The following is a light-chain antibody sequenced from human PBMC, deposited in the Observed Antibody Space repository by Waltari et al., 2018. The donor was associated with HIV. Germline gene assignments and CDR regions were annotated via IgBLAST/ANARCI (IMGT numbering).Light chain of an antibody. J-gene: IGKJ1*01. Sequence: EVVLTQSPGTVSVSPGERATLSCRTSQRISNNLVWYQMKPGQAPRLVIYDASTRATGIPVRFSGSGSGTEFTLTIASLQSEDFAVYLCQQYNNWPRTFGQGTKVEI. CDR1: QRISNN. CDR2: DAS. V-gene: IGKV3-15*01. CDR3: QQYNNWPRT.